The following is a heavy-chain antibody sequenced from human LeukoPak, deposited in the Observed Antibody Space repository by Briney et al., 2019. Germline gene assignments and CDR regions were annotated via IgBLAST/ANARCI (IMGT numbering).Heavy chain of an antibody. V-gene: IGHV3-11*04. CDR3: ARAGPSDY. Sequence: GGSLRLSCIASGFSFSNYYMTWIRQAPGKGPEWVSYISSSGDNLYYADSVKGRFTIARDNAKNSLYLQMNSLRVEDTAVYYCARAGPSDYWGQGTLVTVSS. CDR1: GFSFSNYY. CDR2: ISSSGDNL. J-gene: IGHJ4*02.